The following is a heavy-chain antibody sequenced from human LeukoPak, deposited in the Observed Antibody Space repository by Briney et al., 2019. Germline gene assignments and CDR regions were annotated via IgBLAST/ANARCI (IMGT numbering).Heavy chain of an antibody. J-gene: IGHJ6*03. CDR1: GFTFSSYT. V-gene: IGHV3-48*04. Sequence: PGGSLRLSCAASGFTFSSYTMNWIRQAPGKGLEWVSYISSSGSTIYYADSVKGRFTISRDDAKNSLYLQMNSLRAEDTAVYYCARGGYYYYYYMDVWGKGTTVTVSS. CDR2: ISSSGSTI. CDR3: ARGGYYYYYYMDV. D-gene: IGHD6-13*01.